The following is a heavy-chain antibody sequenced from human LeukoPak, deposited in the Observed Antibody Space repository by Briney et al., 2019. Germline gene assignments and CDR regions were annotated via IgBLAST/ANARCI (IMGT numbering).Heavy chain of an antibody. CDR2: IFHRGGT. J-gene: IGHJ4*02. V-gene: IGHV4-30-4*01. CDR3: ARRTSGSSYGYIDY. CDR1: NDSISSGDYY. D-gene: IGHD5-18*01. Sequence: SETLSLTCTVSNDSISSGDYYWNWIRQPPGKGLEWIGYIFHRGGTSYNPSLKSRILFSVDTSQNQFSLKLNSVTAADTAVYYCARRTSGSSYGYIDYWGQGTLVTVSS.